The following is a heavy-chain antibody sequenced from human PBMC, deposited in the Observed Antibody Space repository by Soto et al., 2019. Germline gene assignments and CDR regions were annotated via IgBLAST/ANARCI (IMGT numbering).Heavy chain of an antibody. D-gene: IGHD1-26*01. CDR2: INNDGSRT. CDR1: VFTFSNYW. Sequence: GWSLRLSCASSVFTFSNYWIHWVRQVPGEGLVWVSSINNDGSRTWYADSVRGRIAMSRDNARNLVSLQMNSLRAEDTAVYYCGTTFEYWGQGALVTVSS. CDR3: GTTFEY. J-gene: IGHJ4*02. V-gene: IGHV3-74*01.